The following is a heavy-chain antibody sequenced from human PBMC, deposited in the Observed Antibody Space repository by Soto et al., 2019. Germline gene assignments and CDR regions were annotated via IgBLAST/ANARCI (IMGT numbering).Heavy chain of an antibody. CDR1: GYTFTSYA. D-gene: IGHD2-21*02. V-gene: IGHV1-3*01. J-gene: IGHJ4*02. Sequence: QVQLVQSGAEVKKPGASVKVSCKASGYTFTSYAMYWVRQAPGQRLEWMGWINAGNGNTKYSQKFQGRVTITRDTSASTAYMELSSLRSEDTAVYYCARSIVVVTALDYWGQGTLVTVSS. CDR3: ARSIVVVTALDY. CDR2: INAGNGNT.